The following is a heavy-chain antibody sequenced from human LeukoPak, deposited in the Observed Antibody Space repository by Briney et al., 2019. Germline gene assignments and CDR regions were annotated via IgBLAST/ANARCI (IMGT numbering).Heavy chain of an antibody. V-gene: IGHV3-9*01. Sequence: GGSLRLSCAASGFTFDDYAMHWVRQAPGKGLEWVSGISWNSGSIGYADSVKGRFTISRDNAKNSLYLQMNSLRAEDTALYYCAKAQGIKDYMDVWGKGTTVTISS. CDR2: ISWNSGSI. D-gene: IGHD6-13*01. J-gene: IGHJ6*03. CDR1: GFTFDDYA. CDR3: AKAQGIKDYMDV.